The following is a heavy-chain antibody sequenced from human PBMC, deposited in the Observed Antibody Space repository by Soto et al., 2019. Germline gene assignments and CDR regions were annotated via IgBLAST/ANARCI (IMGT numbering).Heavy chain of an antibody. J-gene: IGHJ4*02. D-gene: IGHD3-3*01. CDR3: AKDYRVAIILHFDY. CDR2: ISGSGGNT. V-gene: IGHV3-23*01. CDR1: GFTFRNHG. Sequence: GGSLRLSCAASGFTFRNHGMSLVRQAPGKGLEWVSDISGSGGNTYYADSVKGLFSISRDNSKNTLYLQMNSLRAEDTAIYRCAKDYRVAIILHFDYWGPGTLFTVS.